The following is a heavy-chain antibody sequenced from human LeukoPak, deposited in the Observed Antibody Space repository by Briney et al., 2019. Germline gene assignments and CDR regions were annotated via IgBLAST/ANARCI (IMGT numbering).Heavy chain of an antibody. V-gene: IGHV3-21*01. CDR1: GFTFSSYS. CDR2: ISSSSSYI. D-gene: IGHD3-22*01. Sequence: GGSLRLSCTASGFTFSSYSMNWVRQAPGKGLEWVSSISSSSSYIYYADSVKGRFTISRDNAKNSLYLQMNSLRAEDTAVYYCAGDCGYYDSSGYYVDAFDIWGQGTMVTVSS. CDR3: AGDCGYYDSSGYYVDAFDI. J-gene: IGHJ3*02.